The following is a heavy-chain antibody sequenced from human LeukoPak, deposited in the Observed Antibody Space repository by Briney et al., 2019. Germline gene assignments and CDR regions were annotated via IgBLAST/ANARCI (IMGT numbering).Heavy chain of an antibody. D-gene: IGHD3-16*01. V-gene: IGHV1-2*02. J-gene: IGHJ4*02. CDR2: INPNSGGT. Sequence: ASVKVSCKASGYTFTGYYMHWVRQAPGQGPEWMGWINPNSGGTNYAQKFQGRVTMTRDTSISTAYMELSRLRSDDTAVYYCARDLGDYVWGSKGYYFDYWGQGTLVTVSS. CDR1: GYTFTGYY. CDR3: ARDLGDYVWGSKGYYFDY.